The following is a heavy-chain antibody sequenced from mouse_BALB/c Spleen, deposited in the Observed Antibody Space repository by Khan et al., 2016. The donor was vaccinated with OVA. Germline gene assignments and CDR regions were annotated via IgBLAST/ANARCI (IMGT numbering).Heavy chain of an antibody. Sequence: QVQLKESGAELAKPGASVKMSCKASGYTFTAYLVHWVKQRPGQGLEWIGYIDPSTDYTDYNQRVKDKATLTTDKSSSTAYIQRSSLTSEDSAVYYCARRGRYGIFAYWGQGTLVTVSA. J-gene: IGHJ3*01. D-gene: IGHD2-1*01. CDR3: ARRGRYGIFAY. CDR2: IDPSTDYT. CDR1: GYTFTAYL. V-gene: IGHV1-4*01.